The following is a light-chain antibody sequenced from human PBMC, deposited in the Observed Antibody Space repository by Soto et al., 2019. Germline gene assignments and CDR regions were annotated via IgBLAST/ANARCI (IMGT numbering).Light chain of an antibody. CDR3: QQYDNWPRT. V-gene: IGKV3-15*01. J-gene: IGKJ1*01. Sequence: EIVMTQSPATLSVSPGERATLSCKASQSVSSNLAWYQQKPGQAPRLLIYGASTRAIGIPARFSGSRSGTEFTLTISSLQSEDFAVYYCQQYDNWPRTFGQGTMVEIK. CDR1: QSVSSN. CDR2: GAS.